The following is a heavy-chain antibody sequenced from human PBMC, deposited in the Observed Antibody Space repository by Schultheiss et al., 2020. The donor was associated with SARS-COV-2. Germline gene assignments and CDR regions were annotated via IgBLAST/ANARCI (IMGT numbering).Heavy chain of an antibody. CDR1: GYTFTSYD. Sequence: ASVKVSCKASGYTFTSYDINWVRQATGQGLEWMGWMNPNSGNTGYAQKFQGRVTMTTDTSTSTAYMELRSLRSDDTAVYYCARGRRGSGSYVSYYYYGMDVWGQGTTVTVSS. CDR2: MNPNSGNT. D-gene: IGHD3-10*01. V-gene: IGHV1-8*01. J-gene: IGHJ6*02. CDR3: ARGRRGSGSYVSYYYYGMDV.